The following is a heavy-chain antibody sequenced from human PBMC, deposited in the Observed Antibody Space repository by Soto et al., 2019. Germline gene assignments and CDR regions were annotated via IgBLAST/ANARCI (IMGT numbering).Heavy chain of an antibody. Sequence: TSETLSLTCSVSGGSISDYYWSWIRQPPGKGLEWIGYIYYSGSTKYNPSLESRVTMSLDTSKNQFSLNLSSVTAADTAVYYCAGGTWDNWFDPWGQGTLVTVSS. CDR2: IYYSGST. CDR3: AGGTWDNWFDP. V-gene: IGHV4-59*08. D-gene: IGHD2-15*01. J-gene: IGHJ5*02. CDR1: GGSISDYY.